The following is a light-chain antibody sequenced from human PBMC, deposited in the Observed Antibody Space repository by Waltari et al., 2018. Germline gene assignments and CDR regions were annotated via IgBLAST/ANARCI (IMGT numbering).Light chain of an antibody. CDR2: DVH. CDR3: SSKTTRDTRL. J-gene: IGLJ3*02. CDR1: RSYLGAYNA. Sequence: QSALTQPASVSGSPGQSITISCTGTRSYLGAYNAVSWYQQHPGKAPKVVIYDVHNRPSGVSNRFSGSMSGNTASLTISGLQTEDEADYYCSSKTTRDTRLFGGGTKLTVL. V-gene: IGLV2-14*03.